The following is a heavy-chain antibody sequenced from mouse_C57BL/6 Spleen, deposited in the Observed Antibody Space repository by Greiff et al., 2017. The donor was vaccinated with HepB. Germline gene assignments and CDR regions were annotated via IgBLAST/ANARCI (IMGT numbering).Heavy chain of an antibody. CDR1: GYSITSGYY. CDR3: AREGITTVVGFDY. Sequence: EVKVEESGPGLVKPSQSLSLTCSVTGYSITSGYYWNWIRQFPGNKLEWMGYISYDGSNNYNPSLKNRISITRDTSKNQFFLKLNSVTTEDTATYYCAREGITTVVGFDYWGQGTTLTVSS. V-gene: IGHV3-6*01. J-gene: IGHJ2*01. D-gene: IGHD1-1*01. CDR2: ISYDGSN.